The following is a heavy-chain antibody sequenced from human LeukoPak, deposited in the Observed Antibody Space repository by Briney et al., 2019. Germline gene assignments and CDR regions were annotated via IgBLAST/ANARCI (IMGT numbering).Heavy chain of an antibody. CDR2: ISGRGGST. V-gene: IGHV3-23*01. CDR3: AKDRTGYSYGDY. CDR1: GFTFSSYA. D-gene: IGHD5-18*01. J-gene: IGHJ4*02. Sequence: GGSLRLSCAASGFTFSSYAMSWVRQAPGKGLEWVSAISGRGGSTYYADSVKGRFTISRDNSKNTLYLQMNSLRAEDTAVYYCAKDRTGYSYGDYWGQGTLVTVSS.